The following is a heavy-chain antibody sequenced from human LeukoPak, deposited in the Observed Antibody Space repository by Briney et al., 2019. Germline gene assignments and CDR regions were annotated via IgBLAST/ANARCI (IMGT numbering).Heavy chain of an antibody. CDR2: IYSGGST. D-gene: IGHD4-17*01. J-gene: IGHJ5*02. Sequence: QPGGSLRLSCAASGFTVSSNYMSWVRQAPGKGLEWVSVIYSGGSTYYADSVKGRFTISRDNSKNTLYLQMNSLRAEDTAVYYCARVALDYGDYRYNWFDPWGQGTLVTVSS. V-gene: IGHV3-66*01. CDR1: GFTVSSNY. CDR3: ARVALDYGDYRYNWFDP.